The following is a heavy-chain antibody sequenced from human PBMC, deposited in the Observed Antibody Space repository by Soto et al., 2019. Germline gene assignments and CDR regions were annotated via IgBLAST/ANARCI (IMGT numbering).Heavy chain of an antibody. CDR2: ISGSGGST. CDR3: AKVSGYCSSTSCYGLPAYYYYGMDV. D-gene: IGHD2-2*03. Sequence: EVQLLESGGGLVQPGGSLRLSCAASGFTFSSYAMSWVRQAPGKGLEWVSAISGSGGSTYYADSVKGRFTISRDNSKNTLYLKMNSLRAEDTAVYYCAKVSGYCSSTSCYGLPAYYYYGMDVWGQGTTVTVSS. V-gene: IGHV3-23*01. CDR1: GFTFSSYA. J-gene: IGHJ6*02.